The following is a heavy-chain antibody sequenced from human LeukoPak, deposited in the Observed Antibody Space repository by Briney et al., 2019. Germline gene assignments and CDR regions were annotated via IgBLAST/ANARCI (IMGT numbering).Heavy chain of an antibody. CDR3: AHSKTLWFGELLMTRNDAFDI. J-gene: IGHJ3*02. CDR2: IYWDDDK. CDR1: GFSLSTSGVG. Sequence: SGPTLVKPTQTLTLTCTFSGFSLSTSGVGVGWIRQPPGKALEWLALIYWDDDKRYSPSLKSRLTITKDTSKNQVVLTMTDMDPVDTATYYCAHSKTLWFGELLMTRNDAFDIWGQGTMVTVSS. D-gene: IGHD3-10*01. V-gene: IGHV2-5*02.